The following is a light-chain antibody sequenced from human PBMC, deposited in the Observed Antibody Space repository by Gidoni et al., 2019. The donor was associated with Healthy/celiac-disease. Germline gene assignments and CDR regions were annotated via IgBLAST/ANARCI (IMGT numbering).Light chain of an antibody. CDR2: DAS. Sequence: EIVLNKSPATLSLSPGERATLSCRASQSVSSYLAWYQQKPGQAPRLLIYDASNRATGIPARFSGSGSGTDFTLTISSLEPEDFAVYYCQQRSNWPTFGGGTKVEIK. CDR3: QQRSNWPT. J-gene: IGKJ4*01. V-gene: IGKV3-11*01. CDR1: QSVSSY.